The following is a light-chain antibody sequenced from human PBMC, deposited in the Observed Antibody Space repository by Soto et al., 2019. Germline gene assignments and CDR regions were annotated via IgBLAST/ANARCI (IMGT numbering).Light chain of an antibody. Sequence: QSVLTQPPSVSGAPGQRVTISCTGSSSNIGAGYDVHWYQQLPGTAPKLLIYGNSNRPSGVPDRFSGSKSGTSASLAITGLQAEDEADYYCQSYESSPSVVFGGGTKLTVL. CDR2: GNS. CDR1: SSNIGAGYD. V-gene: IGLV1-40*01. CDR3: QSYESSPSVV. J-gene: IGLJ2*01.